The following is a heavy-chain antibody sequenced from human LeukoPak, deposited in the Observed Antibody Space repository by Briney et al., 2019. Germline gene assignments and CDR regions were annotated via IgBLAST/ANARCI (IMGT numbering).Heavy chain of an antibody. Sequence: GGSLRLSCAASGFTVSSNYMSWVRQAPGKGLEWVSGIYSGGSTYYADSVKGRFTISRDNSKNTLYLQMNSLKAEDTAVYYCARTISISVYGMDVWGQGTMVTVS. D-gene: IGHD3-3*02. CDR2: IYSGGST. V-gene: IGHV3-66*01. CDR1: GFTVSSNY. CDR3: ARTISISVYGMDV. J-gene: IGHJ6*02.